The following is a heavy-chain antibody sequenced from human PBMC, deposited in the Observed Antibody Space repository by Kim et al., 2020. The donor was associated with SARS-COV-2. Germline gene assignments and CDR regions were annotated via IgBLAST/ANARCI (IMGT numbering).Heavy chain of an antibody. J-gene: IGHJ6*03. V-gene: IGHV3-30*01. D-gene: IGHD6-13*01. CDR3: ARGYSNNYNYMDA. Sequence: GLLTISRDNSKTTLYLQMNSLTSEDTAVYYCARGYSNNYNYMDAWGKGTTVTVSS.